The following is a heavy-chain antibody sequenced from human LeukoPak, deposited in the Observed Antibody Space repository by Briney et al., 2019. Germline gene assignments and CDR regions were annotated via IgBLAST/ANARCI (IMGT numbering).Heavy chain of an antibody. CDR3: ARRVVVAATQRRYYFDY. CDR1: GGSISSYY. CDR2: IYYSGST. D-gene: IGHD2-15*01. V-gene: IGHV4-59*08. Sequence: SETLSLTCTVSGGSISSYYWRWIRQPPGKGLEWIGYIYYSGSTNYNPSLKSRVTISVDTSKNQFSLKLSSVTAADTAVYYCARRVVVAATQRRYYFDYWGQGTLVTVSS. J-gene: IGHJ4*02.